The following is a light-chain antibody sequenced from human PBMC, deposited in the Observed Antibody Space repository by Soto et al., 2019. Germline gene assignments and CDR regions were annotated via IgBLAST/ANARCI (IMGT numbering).Light chain of an antibody. V-gene: IGKV3-20*01. CDR1: QSVSSSN. CDR3: QQYGSSPLT. Sequence: EIVLTQSPGTLSLSPGERATLSCRASQSVSSSNLAWYQQKAGQAPRLLIYGASSRATGIPDRFSGSGSGTDFTLTISRLEPEDFAVYYYQQYGSSPLTFGGGTKVDIK. J-gene: IGKJ4*01. CDR2: GAS.